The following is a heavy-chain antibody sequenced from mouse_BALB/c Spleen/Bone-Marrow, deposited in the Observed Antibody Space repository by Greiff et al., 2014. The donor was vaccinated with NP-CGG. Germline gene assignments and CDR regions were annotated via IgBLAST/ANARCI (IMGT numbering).Heavy chain of an antibody. CDR1: GYTFSSYW. V-gene: IGHV1-9*01. CDR3: ARRGISWFAY. CDR2: ILPGSGST. Sequence: VKLMESGAELMKPGASVKISCKATGYTFSSYWIEWVKQRPGHGLEWIGEILPGSGSTNCNEKFKGKATFTADTSSNTAYMQLSSLTSEDSAVYYCARRGISWFAYWGQGTLVTVSA. J-gene: IGHJ3*01.